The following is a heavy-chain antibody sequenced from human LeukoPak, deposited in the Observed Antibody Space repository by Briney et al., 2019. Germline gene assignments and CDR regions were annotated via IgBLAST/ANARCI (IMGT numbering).Heavy chain of an antibody. V-gene: IGHV4-31*03. CDR2: IYYSGST. CDR1: GGSISSGGYY. Sequence: SQTLSLTCTVSGGSISSGGYYWSWIRQHPGKGLEWIGYIYYSGSTYYNPSLKSRVTISVDTPKNQFSLKLSSVTAADTAVYYCARGDSSGYSYFDYWGQGTLVTVSS. J-gene: IGHJ4*02. CDR3: ARGDSSGYSYFDY. D-gene: IGHD3-22*01.